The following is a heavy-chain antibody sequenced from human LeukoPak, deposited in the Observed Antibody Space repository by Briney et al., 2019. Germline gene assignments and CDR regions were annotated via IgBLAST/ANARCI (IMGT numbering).Heavy chain of an antibody. D-gene: IGHD1-26*01. J-gene: IGHJ4*02. CDR1: GGSISSYY. V-gene: IGHV4-59*01. CDR2: MYYSGST. CDR3: ATLYSGSYDTGSFDYINY. Sequence: SETLSLTCTVSGGSISSYYWSWIRQPPGKGLEWIGYMYYSGSTNYNPSLKSRVTISVDTSKNQFSLKLSSVTAADTAVYYCATLYSGSYDTGSFDYINYWGQGTLVTVSS.